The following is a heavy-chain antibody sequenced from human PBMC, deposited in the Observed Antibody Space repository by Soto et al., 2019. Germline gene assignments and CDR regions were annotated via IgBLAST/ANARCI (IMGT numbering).Heavy chain of an antibody. Sequence: QLQLQESGPGLVKPSETLSLTCTVSGGSISSSSYYWGWIRQPPGKGLEWIGSIYYSGSTYYNPSLKSRVTISVDTSKNQFSLKLSSVTAADTAVYYCARVGVLWFGELNWFDPWGQGTLVTVSS. J-gene: IGHJ5*02. CDR2: IYYSGST. CDR1: GGSISSSSYY. V-gene: IGHV4-39*01. CDR3: ARVGVLWFGELNWFDP. D-gene: IGHD3-10*01.